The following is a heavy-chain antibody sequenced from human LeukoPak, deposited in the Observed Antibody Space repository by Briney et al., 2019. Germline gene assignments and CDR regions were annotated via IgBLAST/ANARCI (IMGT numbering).Heavy chain of an antibody. V-gene: IGHV4-4*07. CDR3: ARAGFSGGSDSWFDP. CDR1: GASISTYY. CDR2: IYNSVST. J-gene: IGHJ5*02. D-gene: IGHD1-26*01. Sequence: SETLSLTCTVSGASISTYYWNWIRQPAGKGLEWIGHIYNSVSTNYNPSLKSRLTMSVDTSKNQFSLNLSSLTAADTGVYYCARAGFSGGSDSWFDPWGQGTLVIVSS.